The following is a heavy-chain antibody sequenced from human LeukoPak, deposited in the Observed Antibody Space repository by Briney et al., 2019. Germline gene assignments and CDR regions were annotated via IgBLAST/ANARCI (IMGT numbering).Heavy chain of an antibody. D-gene: IGHD6-19*01. Sequence: GGSLRLSCAASGFTFSDYYMSWIRQAPGKGLEWVSAISGSGGSTYYADSVKGRFTISRDNSKNTLYLQMNSLRAEDTAVYYCAKDDEVAGPPLDYWGQGTLVTVSS. CDR2: ISGSGGST. V-gene: IGHV3-23*01. CDR1: GFTFSDYY. J-gene: IGHJ4*02. CDR3: AKDDEVAGPPLDY.